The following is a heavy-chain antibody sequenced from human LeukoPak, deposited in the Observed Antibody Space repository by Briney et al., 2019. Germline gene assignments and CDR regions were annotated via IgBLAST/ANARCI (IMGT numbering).Heavy chain of an antibody. D-gene: IGHD3-10*01. CDR3: ARDLTRYYYGSGSYHTPFDY. CDR2: IKQDGSEK. Sequence: GGSLRLSCAASGFTSSSYWMSWVRQAPGKGLEWVANIKQDGSEKYYVDSVKGRFTISRDNAKNSLYLQMNSLRAEDTAVYYCARDLTRYYYGSGSYHTPFDYWGQGTLVTVSS. V-gene: IGHV3-7*03. J-gene: IGHJ4*02. CDR1: GFTSSSYW.